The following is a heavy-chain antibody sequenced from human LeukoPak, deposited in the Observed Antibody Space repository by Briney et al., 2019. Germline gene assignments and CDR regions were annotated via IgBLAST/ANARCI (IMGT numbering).Heavy chain of an antibody. CDR1: GFTFSNYA. J-gene: IGHJ4*02. CDR3: AKGGDDFWSGYSDY. Sequence: GGSLRLSCAASGFTFSNYAMSWVRQAPGKGLEWVSAISGSGGSTYYADSVKGRFTISRDNSKNTLYLQMNSLRAEDTAVYYCAKGGDDFWSGYSDYWGQGTLVTVSS. D-gene: IGHD3-3*01. V-gene: IGHV3-23*01. CDR2: ISGSGGST.